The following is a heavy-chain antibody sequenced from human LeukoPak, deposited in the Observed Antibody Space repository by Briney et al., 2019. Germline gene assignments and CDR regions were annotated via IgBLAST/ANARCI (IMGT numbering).Heavy chain of an antibody. Sequence: GGSLRLSCAASGFTFSGCGMNWVRQAPGKGLEWVAFIWYDGRDKYYVDSVKGRFTISRDNAKNTLYLQMNSLRAEDTAMYYCAKDPYSYGSYFDYWGQGTRVTVSS. D-gene: IGHD5-18*01. V-gene: IGHV3-30*02. J-gene: IGHJ4*02. CDR1: GFTFSGCG. CDR3: AKDPYSYGSYFDY. CDR2: IWYDGRDK.